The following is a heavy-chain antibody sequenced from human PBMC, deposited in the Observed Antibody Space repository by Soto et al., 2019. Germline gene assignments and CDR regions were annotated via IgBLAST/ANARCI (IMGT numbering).Heavy chain of an antibody. D-gene: IGHD3-22*01. CDR1: GGSISSGGYY. CDR3: ASDDRAHHGMDV. V-gene: IGHV4-31*03. CDR2: IYYSGRT. Sequence: QVQLQESGPGLVKPSQTLSLTCTVSGGSISSGGYYWSWIRQHPGKGLEWIGYIYYSGRTYFNPFLQWRVTISIEHSQNPCSFKLSPVSCGDTAVYYRASDDRAHHGMDVWGQGTTVTVSS. J-gene: IGHJ6*02.